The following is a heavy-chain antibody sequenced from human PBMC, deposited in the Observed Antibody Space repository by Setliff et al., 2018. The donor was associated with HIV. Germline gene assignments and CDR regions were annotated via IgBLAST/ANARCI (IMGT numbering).Heavy chain of an antibody. CDR2: LYVSGDT. CDR3: ALTGHRLLRGYMDV. Sequence: SQTLSLTCYVTDDPISSYYWSWVRQPAGKGLEWIGRLYVSGDTNYNPSLKSRVTMSLDTSKKHFSLNLKSVTAADTAVYYCALTGHRLLRGYMDVWGKGTTVTVS. V-gene: IGHV4-4*07. CDR1: DDPISSYY. J-gene: IGHJ6*03. D-gene: IGHD2-15*01.